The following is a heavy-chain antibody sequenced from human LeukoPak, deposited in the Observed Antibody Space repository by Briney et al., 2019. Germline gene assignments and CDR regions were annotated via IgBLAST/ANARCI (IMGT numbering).Heavy chain of an antibody. Sequence: TGGSLRLSCTASGFTVSSNYMSWVRQAPGKGLECVSLIYAGGDTYYPDSVKGRFTLSRDNSKNTVYLQMHSLRVEDTAMYYCATISDLLFSFASWGQGTLVTVSS. J-gene: IGHJ4*02. CDR2: IYAGGDT. V-gene: IGHV3-66*01. D-gene: IGHD3-10*02. CDR1: GFTVSSNY. CDR3: ATISDLLFSFAS.